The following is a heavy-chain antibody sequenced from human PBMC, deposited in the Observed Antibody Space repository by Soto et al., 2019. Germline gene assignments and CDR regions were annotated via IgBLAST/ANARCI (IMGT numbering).Heavy chain of an antibody. D-gene: IGHD5-18*01. CDR3: ARAGGDTAMAYYYYYGMDV. CDR2: INPNSGGT. Sequence: GASVKVSCKASGYTFTGYYMHWVRQAPGQGLEWMGWINPNSGGTNYAQKFQGRATMTRDTSISTAYMELSRLRSDDTAVYYCARAGGDTAMAYYYYYGMDVWGQGTTVTVSS. J-gene: IGHJ6*02. CDR1: GYTFTGYY. V-gene: IGHV1-2*02.